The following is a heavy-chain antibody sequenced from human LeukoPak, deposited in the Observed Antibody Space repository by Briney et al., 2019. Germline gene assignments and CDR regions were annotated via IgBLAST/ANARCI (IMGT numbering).Heavy chain of an antibody. D-gene: IGHD3-22*01. J-gene: IGHJ3*02. CDR1: AFTCSSNA. CDR3: AKDRSGYYYDSSGYPDAFDI. Sequence: PGGSLRLSCAASAFTCSSNAMSWVRQAPGKELEWVSAISGSVGSKYYADSVKGRFTISRDNHKNKLYLQMNSLRAEETAVYYCAKDRSGYYYDSSGYPDAFDIWGQGTMVTVSS. CDR2: ISGSVGSK. V-gene: IGHV3-23*01.